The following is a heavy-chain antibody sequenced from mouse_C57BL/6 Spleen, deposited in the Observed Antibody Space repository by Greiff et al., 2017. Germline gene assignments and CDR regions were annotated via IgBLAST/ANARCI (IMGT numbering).Heavy chain of an antibody. CDR1: GFTFSSYA. Sequence: DVHLVESGGGLVKPGGSLKLSCAASGFTFSSYAMSWVRQTPEKRLEWVATISDGGSYTYYPDNVKGRFTISRDNAKNNLYLQMSHLKSEDTAMYYCAREGDWDWFAYWGQGTLVTVSA. CDR3: AREGDWDWFAY. V-gene: IGHV5-4*01. D-gene: IGHD4-1*01. J-gene: IGHJ3*01. CDR2: ISDGGSYT.